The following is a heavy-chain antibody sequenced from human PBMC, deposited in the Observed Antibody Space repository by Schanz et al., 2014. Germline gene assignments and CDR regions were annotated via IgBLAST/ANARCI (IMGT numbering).Heavy chain of an antibody. CDR3: ARVLGGDEGLDQ. Sequence: EVQLVESGGGLVQPGGSLRLSCAASGFTVTSYYMSWVRQAPGKGLEWVSVIYSGDNTYYADSVKGRFTISRDNPKNSLCLQMNSLRAEETALYYCARVLGGDEGLDQWGQGTLVTVSS. CDR2: IYSGDNT. CDR1: GFTVTSYY. V-gene: IGHV3-66*01. J-gene: IGHJ4*02. D-gene: IGHD4-17*01.